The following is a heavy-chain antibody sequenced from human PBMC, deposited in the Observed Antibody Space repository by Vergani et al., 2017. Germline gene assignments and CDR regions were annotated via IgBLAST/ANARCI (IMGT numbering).Heavy chain of an antibody. V-gene: IGHV3-23*01. CDR2: ISGQNFRT. CDR3: AKDLSLGGYAWVAAYFDH. Sequence: EVQLLESGGGSAQPGESLRLSCVASGFTFTAHGLNWVRQAPGKGLEWVSGISGQNFRTHYADSVKGRFTISRDDSKNTVYLQMTNLRTEDTAVYHCAKDLSLGGYAWVAAYFDHCGQGTQVTVSS. D-gene: IGHD3-16*01. J-gene: IGHJ4*02. CDR1: GFTFTAHG.